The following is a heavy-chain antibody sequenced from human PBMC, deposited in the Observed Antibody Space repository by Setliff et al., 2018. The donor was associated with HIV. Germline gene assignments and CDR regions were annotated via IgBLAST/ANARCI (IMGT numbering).Heavy chain of an antibody. CDR1: GDSISSGAYY. D-gene: IGHD4-17*01. Sequence: SETLSLTCTVSGDSISSGAYYWTWLRQPAGKGLEWIGHVYTSGSTNYNPSLKSRVTISLDTSKNQFSLKLTSVTAADTAVYYCAREIYGGNSRPFDYWGQGTQVTVSS. J-gene: IGHJ4*02. CDR3: AREIYGGNSRPFDY. V-gene: IGHV4-61*09. CDR2: VYTSGST.